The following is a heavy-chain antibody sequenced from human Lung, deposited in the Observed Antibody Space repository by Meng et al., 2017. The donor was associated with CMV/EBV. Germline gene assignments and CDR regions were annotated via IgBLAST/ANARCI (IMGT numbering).Heavy chain of an antibody. Sequence: QVRLVQPGAEAKKPGASVKFSCKASRYTFIDYYMHWGRQAPGQGLEWVGWINPKSGGTHYAQSFQGRVTITRDTSTNTVYVEISSLKSDDTAVYYCTSAPGDYWGQGTLVTVSS. CDR2: INPKSGGT. D-gene: IGHD1-14*01. CDR1: RYTFIDYY. V-gene: IGHV1-2*02. CDR3: TSAPGDY. J-gene: IGHJ4*03.